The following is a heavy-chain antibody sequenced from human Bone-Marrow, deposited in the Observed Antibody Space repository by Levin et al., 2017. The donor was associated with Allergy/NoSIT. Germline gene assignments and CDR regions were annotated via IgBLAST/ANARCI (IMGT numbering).Heavy chain of an antibody. CDR2: ISGSGGGT. Sequence: LSLTCAASGFTFSSYAMNWVRQAPGKGLEWVSTISGSGGGTYYADSVKGRFTISRDNSKNTLYVQMNSLRADDTAVYYCAASPGYNFDYWGQGILVTVSS. J-gene: IGHJ4*02. D-gene: IGHD6-13*01. CDR1: GFTFSSYA. V-gene: IGHV3-23*01. CDR3: AASPGYNFDY.